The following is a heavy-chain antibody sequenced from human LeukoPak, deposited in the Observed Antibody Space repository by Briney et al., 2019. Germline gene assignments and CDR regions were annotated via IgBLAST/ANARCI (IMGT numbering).Heavy chain of an antibody. CDR2: ISGSGGST. Sequence: GGSLRLSCAASGFTFSSYAMSWVRQAPGKGLEWVSAISGSGGSTYYADSVKGRFTISRDNSKNTLYLQMNNLRAEDTDVYYCSKATLYYYDSSGHTDYWGQGTLVTVSS. V-gene: IGHV3-23*01. D-gene: IGHD3-22*01. CDR3: SKATLYYYDSSGHTDY. J-gene: IGHJ4*02. CDR1: GFTFSSYA.